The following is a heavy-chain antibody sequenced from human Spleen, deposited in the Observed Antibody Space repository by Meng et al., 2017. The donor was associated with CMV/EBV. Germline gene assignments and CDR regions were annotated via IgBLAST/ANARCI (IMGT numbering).Heavy chain of an antibody. CDR3: ARDKVWFGELGFDY. J-gene: IGHJ4*02. Sequence: GESLKISCAASGFTFSSFDMNWVRQAPGKGLEWVSSISSSRNSIYYADSVKGRFTISRDNSKNTLYLQMNSLRAEDTAVYYCARDKVWFGELGFDYWGQGTLVTVSS. CDR2: ISSSRNSI. V-gene: IGHV3-21*01. D-gene: IGHD3-10*01. CDR1: GFTFSSFD.